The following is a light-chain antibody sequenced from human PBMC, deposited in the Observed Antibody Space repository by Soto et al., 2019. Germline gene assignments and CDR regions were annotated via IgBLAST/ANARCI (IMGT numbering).Light chain of an antibody. V-gene: IGKV3-11*01. CDR3: HQRQSWPRT. Sequence: EIVLTQSPATLSSFPGDRVTLSCRASQYINTRLAWYQHRPGQAPRLLIYQTSLRAAGIPARFSASGSGTDFTLTISDVQHEDFALYYCHQRQSWPRTFGQGTNGDIK. J-gene: IGKJ1*01. CDR2: QTS. CDR1: QYINTR.